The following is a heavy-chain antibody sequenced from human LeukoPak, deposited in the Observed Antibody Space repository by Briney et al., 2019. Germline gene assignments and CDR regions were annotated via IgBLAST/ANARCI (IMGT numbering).Heavy chain of an antibody. CDR3: ARVPTAVSPYYYYYYMDV. CDR1: GGSISNYY. CDR2: IYYSGST. V-gene: IGHV4-59*01. Sequence: NASETLSLTCTVSGGSISNYYWTWIRQPPGKGLEGSGYIYYSGSTNYNPSLKSRVTISVDTSKNQFSLKLSSVTAADTAVYYCARVPTAVSPYYYYYYMDVWGKGTTVTVSS. J-gene: IGHJ6*03. D-gene: IGHD4-17*01.